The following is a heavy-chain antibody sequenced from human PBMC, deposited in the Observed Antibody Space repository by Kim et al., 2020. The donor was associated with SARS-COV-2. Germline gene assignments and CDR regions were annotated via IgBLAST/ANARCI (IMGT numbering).Heavy chain of an antibody. V-gene: IGHV4-31*03. CDR2: IYYSGST. J-gene: IGHJ6*02. Sequence: SETLSLTCTVSGGSISSGGYYWSWIRQYPGKGLEWIGYIYYSGSTYYNPSLKSRVTISVDTSKNQFSLKLSSVTAADTAVYYCASEGITMLRGVRYGMDVWGQGTTVTVSS. CDR3: ASEGITMLRGVRYGMDV. CDR1: GGSISSGGYY. D-gene: IGHD3-10*01.